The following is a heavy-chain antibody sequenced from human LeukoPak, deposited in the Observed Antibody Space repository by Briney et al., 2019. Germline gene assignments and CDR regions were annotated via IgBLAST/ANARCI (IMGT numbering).Heavy chain of an antibody. J-gene: IGHJ3*02. D-gene: IGHD3-10*01. V-gene: IGHV3-64D*09. Sequence: PGGSLRLSCSASGFTFSSYAMHWVRQAPGKGLEYVSGISSNGGSTYYGDSVKGRFTISRDNSKNTLYLQMSSLRVEDTAMYYCVKEDGTMVRGNTAFDIWGQGTMVTVSS. CDR1: GFTFSSYA. CDR3: VKEDGTMVRGNTAFDI. CDR2: ISSNGGST.